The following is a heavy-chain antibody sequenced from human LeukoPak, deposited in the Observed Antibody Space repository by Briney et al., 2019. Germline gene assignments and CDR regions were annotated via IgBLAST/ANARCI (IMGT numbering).Heavy chain of an antibody. D-gene: IGHD5-18*01. V-gene: IGHV4-59*01. Sequence: SETLSLTCTVSGGSISSYYWSWIRQPPGKGLEWIGYGYYSGRTKYNPSLKSRVTISVDTSKNHLSLRLTSVAAADTAVYYCAGGTYSYGYDYWGQGTLVIVSS. CDR3: AGGTYSYGYDY. CDR2: GYYSGRT. CDR1: GGSISSYY. J-gene: IGHJ4*02.